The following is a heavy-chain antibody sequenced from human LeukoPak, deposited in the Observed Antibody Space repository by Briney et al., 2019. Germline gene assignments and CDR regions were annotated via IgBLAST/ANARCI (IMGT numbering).Heavy chain of an antibody. V-gene: IGHV3-23*01. CDR1: GFTFSSYA. CDR3: AKHTTIFGVVIIPLRDYFDY. Sequence: GGPLRLSCAASGFTFSSYAMSWVRQAPGKGLEWVSAISGSGGSTYYADSVKGRFTISRDNSKNTLYLQMNSLRAEDTAVYYCAKHTTIFGVVIIPLRDYFDYWGQGTLVTVSS. D-gene: IGHD3-3*01. J-gene: IGHJ4*02. CDR2: ISGSGGST.